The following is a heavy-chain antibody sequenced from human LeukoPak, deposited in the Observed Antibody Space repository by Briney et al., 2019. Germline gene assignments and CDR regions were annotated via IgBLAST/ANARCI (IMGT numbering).Heavy chain of an antibody. Sequence: SETLSLTCAVSGGSINSGGYSWSWIRQPPGKGLEWIGYIYHSGSTYYNPSLKSRVTISVDTSKNQFSLKLSSVTAADTAVYYCARDLCSGGSCYYSGYWGQGTLVTVSS. J-gene: IGHJ4*02. CDR1: GGSINSGGYS. CDR2: IYHSGST. V-gene: IGHV4-30-2*01. CDR3: ARDLCSGGSCYYSGY. D-gene: IGHD2-15*01.